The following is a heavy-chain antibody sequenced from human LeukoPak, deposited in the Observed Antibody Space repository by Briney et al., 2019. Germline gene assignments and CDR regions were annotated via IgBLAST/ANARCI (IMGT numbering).Heavy chain of an antibody. D-gene: IGHD3-10*01. Sequence: GSLRLSCAASGFTFSRYWMSWVRQAPGKGLEWLGNIKQDGSEKYYVDSVKGRFTISRDNSKNSLYLQMNSLRTEDTALYYCAKDAYYYGSGSLPDYWGQGTLVTVSS. CDR3: AKDAYYYGSGSLPDY. J-gene: IGHJ4*02. CDR2: IKQDGSEK. CDR1: GFTFSRYW. V-gene: IGHV3-7*03.